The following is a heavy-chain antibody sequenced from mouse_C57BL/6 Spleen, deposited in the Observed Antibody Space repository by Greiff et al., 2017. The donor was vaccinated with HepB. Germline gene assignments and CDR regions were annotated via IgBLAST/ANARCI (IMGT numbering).Heavy chain of an antibody. Sequence: QVQLQQSGPELVKPGASVKISCKASGYAFSSSWMNWVKQRPGKGLEWIGRIYPGDGDTNYNGKFKGKATLTADKSSSTAYMQLSSLTSEDSAVYFCARSLIGYGAPFDYWGQGTTLTVSS. V-gene: IGHV1-82*01. CDR1: GYAFSSSW. J-gene: IGHJ2*01. CDR3: ARSLIGYGAPFDY. D-gene: IGHD1-1*01. CDR2: IYPGDGDT.